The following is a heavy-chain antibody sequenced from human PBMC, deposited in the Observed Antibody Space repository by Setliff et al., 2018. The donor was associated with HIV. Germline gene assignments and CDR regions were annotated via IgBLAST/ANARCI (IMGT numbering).Heavy chain of an antibody. D-gene: IGHD3-10*01. Sequence: SETLSLTCTVSGGSISSDTFYWSWIRQPAGKGLEWIGHVYARGNTNYNPSLKSRVTISVGTSKSQFSLKLNSVTAADAAVYYCARAKSLVRGVNYFDYWGQGTLVTVSS. CDR3: ARAKSLVRGVNYFDY. CDR2: VYARGNT. CDR1: GGSISSDTFY. V-gene: IGHV4-61*09. J-gene: IGHJ4*02.